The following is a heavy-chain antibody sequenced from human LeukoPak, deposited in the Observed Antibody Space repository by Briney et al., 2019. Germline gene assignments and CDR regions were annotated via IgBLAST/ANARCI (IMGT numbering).Heavy chain of an antibody. V-gene: IGHV3-23*01. CDR2: ISGSGSAT. CDR3: GGSNYLY. D-gene: IGHD3-10*01. CDR1: GFTFSSYT. Sequence: GGSLRLSCAASGFTFSSYTMTWVRQAPGKGLEWVSAISGSGSATYYTDSVKGRFTISRDNSKNTLYLQMNSLRAEDTAVYYCGGSNYLYWGQGTLVTVSS. J-gene: IGHJ4*02.